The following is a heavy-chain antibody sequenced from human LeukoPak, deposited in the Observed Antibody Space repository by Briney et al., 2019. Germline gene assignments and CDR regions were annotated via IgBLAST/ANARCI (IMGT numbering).Heavy chain of an antibody. CDR2: ISSSGSTI. Sequence: PGGSLRLSCAASGFTFSDYYMSWIRQAPGKGLEWVSYISSSGSTIYYADSVKGRFTISRDNAKNSLYLQMNSLRAEDTAVYYCARRDYDSSGYYPAAFDIWGQGTMVTVSS. CDR3: ARRDYDSSGYYPAAFDI. D-gene: IGHD3-22*01. CDR1: GFTFSDYY. V-gene: IGHV3-11*01. J-gene: IGHJ3*02.